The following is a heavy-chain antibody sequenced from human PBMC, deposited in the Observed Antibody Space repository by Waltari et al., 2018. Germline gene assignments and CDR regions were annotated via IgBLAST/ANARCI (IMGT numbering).Heavy chain of an antibody. CDR3: ARATGGSYFYWYFDL. CDR1: GFTFSSYS. J-gene: IGHJ2*01. CDR2: IRSSSSYI. Sequence: EVQLVESGGGLVKPGGSLRLSCAASGFTFSSYSMNWVRQAQGKGLEWFSAIRSSSSYIYYADSVKGLFTISRDNAKNALYLQMNSLRAEDTAVYYCARATGGSYFYWYFDLWGRGTLVTVSS. V-gene: IGHV3-21*01. D-gene: IGHD1-26*01.